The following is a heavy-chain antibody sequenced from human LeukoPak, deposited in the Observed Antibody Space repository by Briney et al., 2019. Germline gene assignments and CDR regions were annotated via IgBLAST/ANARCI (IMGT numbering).Heavy chain of an antibody. CDR1: GGSFSGYY. J-gene: IGHJ4*02. CDR3: ARVLPVLPHFDY. CDR2: INHSGST. V-gene: IGHV4-34*01. D-gene: IGHD2-15*01. Sequence: SGTLSLTCAVYGGSFSGYYWSWIRQPPGKGLEWIGEINHSGSTNYNPSLKSRVTISVDTSKNQFSLKLSSVTAADTAVYYCARVLPVLPHFDYWGQGTLVTVSS.